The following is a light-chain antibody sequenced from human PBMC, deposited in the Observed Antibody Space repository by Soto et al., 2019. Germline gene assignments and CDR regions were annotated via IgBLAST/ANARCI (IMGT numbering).Light chain of an antibody. V-gene: IGKV1-5*01. CDR3: QQYNSYSYT. J-gene: IGKJ5*01. CDR2: DAS. Sequence: DIQMTQSRFTLSASVGDRVTITCRASQSISSWLAWYQQKPGKAPKLLIYDASSLESGVPSRFSGSGSGTEFTLTISSLQPDDFATYYCQQYNSYSYTFGQGTRLEIK. CDR1: QSISSW.